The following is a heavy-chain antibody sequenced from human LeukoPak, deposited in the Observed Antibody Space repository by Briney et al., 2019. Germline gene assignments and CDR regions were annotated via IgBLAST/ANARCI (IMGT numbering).Heavy chain of an antibody. CDR2: IKQDGSEK. Sequence: GGSLRLSCAASGFTFSSYWMSWVRQAPGKGLEWVANIKQDGSEKYYVDSVKGRFTISRDNAKNSLYLQMNSLRAEGTAVYYCAREGSSWYRREIDYWGQGTLVTVPS. CDR1: GFTFSSYW. V-gene: IGHV3-7*01. J-gene: IGHJ4*02. D-gene: IGHD6-13*01. CDR3: AREGSSWYRREIDY.